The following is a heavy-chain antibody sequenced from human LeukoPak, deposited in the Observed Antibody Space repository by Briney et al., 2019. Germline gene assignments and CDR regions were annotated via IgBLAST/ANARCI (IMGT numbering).Heavy chain of an antibody. V-gene: IGHV3-23*01. CDR3: AKESRFWLPYSDD. J-gene: IGHJ4*02. Sequence: GGSLRLSCAASGFTFSSYAMSWVRQARGKALEWVSAIRGCGVNTYYADTVEGRLTISRDNSKNTVYPQMKSLRPEDTAVFYCAKESRFWLPYSDDGGQGTLVTVSS. CDR1: GFTFSSYA. CDR2: IRGCGVNT. D-gene: IGHD5-12*01.